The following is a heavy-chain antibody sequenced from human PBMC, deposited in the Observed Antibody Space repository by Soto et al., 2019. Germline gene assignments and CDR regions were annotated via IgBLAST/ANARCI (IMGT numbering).Heavy chain of an antibody. Sequence: RLSCAASGFTFSNAWMNWVRQAPGKGLEWVGRIKGKTDGGTTDYAAPVKGRFTISRDDSKNTLYLQMNSLKTEDTAVYYCTTDPVTMIVVVPSSGWGQGTLVTVS. CDR2: IKGKTDGGTT. CDR3: TTDPVTMIVVVPSSG. CDR1: GFTFSNAW. D-gene: IGHD3-22*01. J-gene: IGHJ4*02. V-gene: IGHV3-15*07.